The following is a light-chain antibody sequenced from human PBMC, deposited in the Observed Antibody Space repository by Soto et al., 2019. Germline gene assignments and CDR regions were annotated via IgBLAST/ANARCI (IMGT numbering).Light chain of an antibody. Sequence: QSVLTQSSSASASLGSSVKLTCTLSSGHSSYIIAWHQQQPGKAPRYLMKLEGSGSYNKGSGVPDRFSGSSSGAYRYLTISNLQSEDEADYYCETCDSNTWVFGGGTKLTVL. CDR2: LEGSGSY. CDR1: SGHSSYI. CDR3: ETCDSNTWV. V-gene: IGLV4-60*03. J-gene: IGLJ3*02.